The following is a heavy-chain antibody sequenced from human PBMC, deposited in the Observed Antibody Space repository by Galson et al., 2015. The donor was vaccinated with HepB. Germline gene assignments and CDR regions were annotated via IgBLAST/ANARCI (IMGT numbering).Heavy chain of an antibody. CDR2: IKSKIDGGTT. V-gene: IGHV3-15*01. D-gene: IGHD3-16*01. CDR3: TTDQGGDDAFDI. J-gene: IGHJ3*02. CDR1: GFTFSNAW. Sequence: SLRLSCAASGFTFSNAWMNWVRQAPGKGLEWVGRIKSKIDGGTTDYAAPVKGRFTISRDDPKNTLYLQMNSLKTEDTAVYYCTTDQGGDDAFDIWGKGTTVTVSS.